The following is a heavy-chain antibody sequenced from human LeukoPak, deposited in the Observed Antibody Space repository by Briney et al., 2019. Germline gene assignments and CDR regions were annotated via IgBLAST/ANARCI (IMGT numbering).Heavy chain of an antibody. CDR3: AKDTGYSYGHHYDYYYGMDV. V-gene: IGHV3-23*01. CDR2: ISGSGGST. J-gene: IGHJ6*02. D-gene: IGHD5-18*01. CDR1: GFTFSSYA. Sequence: GGSLRLSCAASGFTFSSYAMSWVRQAPGKGLEWVSAISGSGGSTYYADSVKGRFTIPRDNSKNTLYLQMNSLRAEDTAVYYCAKDTGYSYGHHYDYYYGMDVWGQGTTVTVSS.